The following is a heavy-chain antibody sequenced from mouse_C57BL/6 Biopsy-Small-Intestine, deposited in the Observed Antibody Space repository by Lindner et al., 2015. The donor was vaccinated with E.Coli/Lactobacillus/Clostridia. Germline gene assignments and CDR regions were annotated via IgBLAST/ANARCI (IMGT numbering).Heavy chain of an antibody. J-gene: IGHJ1*03. V-gene: IGHV1-50*01. CDR3: VREGNLLLRERYFDV. Sequence: VQLQESGAELVKPGASVKLSCKASGYTFTSYWMQWVKQRPGQGLEWIGEIDPSDSYTNYNQKFKGKATLTVDTSSSTAYMQLSSLTSEDSAVYYCVREGNLLLRERYFDVWGTGTTVTVSS. D-gene: IGHD1-1*01. CDR1: GYTFTSYW. CDR2: IDPSDSYT.